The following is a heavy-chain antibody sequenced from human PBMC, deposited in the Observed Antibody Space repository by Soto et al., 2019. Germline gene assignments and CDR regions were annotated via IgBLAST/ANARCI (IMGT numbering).Heavy chain of an antibody. D-gene: IGHD3-3*01. Sequence: GGSLRLSCAASGFTFSSYGVHWVRQAPGKGLEWVSAISGSGGSTYYADSVKGRFTISRDNSKNTLYLQMNSLRAEDTAVYYCAKSRFLEWLLFDYWGQGTLVTVSS. CDR2: ISGSGGST. CDR3: AKSRFLEWLLFDY. V-gene: IGHV3-23*01. CDR1: GFTFSSYG. J-gene: IGHJ4*02.